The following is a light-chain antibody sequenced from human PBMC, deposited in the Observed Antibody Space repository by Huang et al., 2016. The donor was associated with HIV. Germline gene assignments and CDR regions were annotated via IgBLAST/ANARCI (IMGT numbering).Light chain of an antibody. V-gene: IGKV1-33*01. J-gene: IGKJ2*01. CDR2: DTS. CDR1: QNFDNY. Sequence: DIQMTQSPSSLSASVGDRITITCQASQNFDNYLNWYQQKQGKAPKLLIYDTSKLESVVPSRFIESRSGTDLILTINSLEPEDFATYYCQQYDNSIYTFGQGTKLQIK. CDR3: QQYDNSIYT.